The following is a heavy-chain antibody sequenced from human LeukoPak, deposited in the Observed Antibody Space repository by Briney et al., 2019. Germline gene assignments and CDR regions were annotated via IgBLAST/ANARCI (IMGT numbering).Heavy chain of an antibody. J-gene: IGHJ4*02. V-gene: IGHV4-59*01. CDR3: ARIMATPLGYFDY. D-gene: IGHD5-12*01. Sequence: SETLSLTCTVSGGSISNYYWSWIRQPPGKGLEWIGYIYYSGSTNYNPSLKSRVTISVDTSKNQFSLKLSSVTAADTAVYYCARIMATPLGYFDYWGQGTLVTVSS. CDR2: IYYSGST. CDR1: GGSISNYY.